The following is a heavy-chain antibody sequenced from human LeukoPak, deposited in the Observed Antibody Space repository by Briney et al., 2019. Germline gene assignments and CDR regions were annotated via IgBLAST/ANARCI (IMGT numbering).Heavy chain of an antibody. D-gene: IGHD3-3*01. CDR1: GYRFTSYW. V-gene: IGHV5-51*01. J-gene: IGHJ3*02. Sequence: GASLQISCKGSGYRFTSYWIGWVRQLPGKGLEWMGIIYPGDSDTRYSPSFQGQVTISADKSISTAYLQWSSLKASDTAMYYCARHQADYDFWSGYYGRAFDIWGQGTMVTVSS. CDR3: ARHQADYDFWSGYYGRAFDI. CDR2: IYPGDSDT.